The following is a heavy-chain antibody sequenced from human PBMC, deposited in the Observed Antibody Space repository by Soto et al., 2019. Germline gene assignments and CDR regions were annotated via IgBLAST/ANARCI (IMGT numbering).Heavy chain of an antibody. J-gene: IGHJ6*02. D-gene: IGHD2-2*01. CDR3: ARDGHVVPAAMLDYYYYGMDV. CDR2: ISAYNGNT. CDR1: GYTFTSYG. V-gene: IGHV1-18*01. Sequence: ASVKVSCKASGYTFTSYGISWVRQAPGQGLEWMGWISAYNGNTNYAQKLQGRVTMTTDTSTSTAYMELRSLRSDDTAVYYCARDGHVVPAAMLDYYYYGMDVWGQGTTVTVSS.